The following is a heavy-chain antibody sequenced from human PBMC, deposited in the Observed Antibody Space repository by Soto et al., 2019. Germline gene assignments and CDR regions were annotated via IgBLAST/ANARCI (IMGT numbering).Heavy chain of an antibody. CDR2: IGSGGGTP. CDR1: GFTFSSYA. J-gene: IGHJ3*02. Sequence: GGSLRLSCAASGFTFSSYAMSWVRQAPGMGLEWVSAIGSGGGTPFYANSVKGRFTSSRHNSENTLYLQMDSLRAEDTAVYYCAKYYYDGSGSRGAFDIWGQGTLVTVSS. V-gene: IGHV3-23*01. D-gene: IGHD3-22*01. CDR3: AKYYYDGSGSRGAFDI.